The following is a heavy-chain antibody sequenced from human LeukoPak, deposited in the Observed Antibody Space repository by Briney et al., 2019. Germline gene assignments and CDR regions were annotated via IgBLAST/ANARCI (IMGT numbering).Heavy chain of an antibody. Sequence: GGSLRLSCAASGFTFDDYVMHWVRQAPGKGLEWVSGISWNSGSIGYADSVKGRFTISRDNAKNSLYLQMNSLRAEDTALYYCAKGIAAAGIQYYFDYWGQGTLVTVSS. CDR3: AKGIAAAGIQYYFDY. D-gene: IGHD6-13*01. J-gene: IGHJ4*02. CDR1: GFTFDDYV. V-gene: IGHV3-9*01. CDR2: ISWNSGSI.